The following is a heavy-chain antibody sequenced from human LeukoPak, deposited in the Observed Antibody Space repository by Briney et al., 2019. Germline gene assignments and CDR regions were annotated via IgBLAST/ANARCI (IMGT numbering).Heavy chain of an antibody. Sequence: GGSLRLSCAASGFTFSSYGMHWVRQAPGKGLEWVAVISYDGSNKYYADSVKGRFTISRDNSKNTLYLQMNSLRAEDTAVYYCATMGLLAPRWGQGTLVTVSS. CDR1: GFTFSSYG. V-gene: IGHV3-30*03. D-gene: IGHD1-26*01. CDR3: ATMGLLAPR. CDR2: ISYDGSNK. J-gene: IGHJ4*02.